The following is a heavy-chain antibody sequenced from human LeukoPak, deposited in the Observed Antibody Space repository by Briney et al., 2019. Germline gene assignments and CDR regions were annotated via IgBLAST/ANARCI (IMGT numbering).Heavy chain of an antibody. Sequence: SVKVSCKASGYTFTSYAMNWVRQAPGQGLEWMGWIIPILGIANHAQKFQGRVTITADKSTSTAYMELSSLRSEDTAVYYCARTLHPFSGWPHYYYGMDVWGQGTTVTVSS. CDR3: ARTLHPFSGWPHYYYGMDV. D-gene: IGHD6-19*01. J-gene: IGHJ6*02. CDR2: IIPILGIA. CDR1: GYTFTSYA. V-gene: IGHV1-69*10.